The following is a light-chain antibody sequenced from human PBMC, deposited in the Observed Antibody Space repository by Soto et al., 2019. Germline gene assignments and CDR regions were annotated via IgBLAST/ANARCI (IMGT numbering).Light chain of an antibody. CDR2: DAS. Sequence: EVVMTQSPASLSVSPGERAKLSCRATQSVTTNLAWYQQKPGQDPRLLIYDASNRATGIPARFSGSGSGTDFTLTISRLETEDFAVYDGQQRSNWPFTFGQGTRLEIK. CDR3: QQRSNWPFT. V-gene: IGKV3-11*01. J-gene: IGKJ5*01. CDR1: QSVTTN.